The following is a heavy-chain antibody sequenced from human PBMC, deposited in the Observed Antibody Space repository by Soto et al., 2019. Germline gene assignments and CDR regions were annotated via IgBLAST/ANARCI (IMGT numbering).Heavy chain of an antibody. CDR3: ARVLNSGGSLPGGYYYGMDV. J-gene: IGHJ6*02. CDR1: GGSISSYY. V-gene: IGHV4-59*01. CDR2: TYYSGST. D-gene: IGHD2-15*01. Sequence: SETLSLTCTVSGGSISSYYWSWIRQPPGKGLEWIGYTYYSGSTNYNPSLKSRVTISVDTSKNQLSLKLSSVTAADTAVYYCARVLNSGGSLPGGYYYGMDVWGQGTTVTVSS.